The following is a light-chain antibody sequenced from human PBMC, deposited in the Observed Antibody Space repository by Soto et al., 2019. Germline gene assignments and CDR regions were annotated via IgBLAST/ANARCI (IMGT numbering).Light chain of an antibody. CDR1: QGVTTN. Sequence: EIVMTQSPATLSVSQGERATLACRASQGVTTNLAWYQQKPGQAPRLLIYGASTRATGIPARFSGSGSGTEFTLTISSLQSEDFAVNYCQQYNTWPLTFGGGTKVEIK. CDR2: GAS. CDR3: QQYNTWPLT. J-gene: IGKJ4*01. V-gene: IGKV3-15*01.